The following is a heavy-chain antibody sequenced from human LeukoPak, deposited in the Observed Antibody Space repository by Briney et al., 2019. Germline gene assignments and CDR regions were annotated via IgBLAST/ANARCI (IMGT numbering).Heavy chain of an antibody. J-gene: IGHJ4*02. CDR2: INPNSGGT. V-gene: IGHV1-2*02. Sequence: ASVKVSCKASGYTFTSYDINWVRQATGQGLKWMGWINPNSGGTNYAQKFQGRVTMTRDTSISTAYMELSRLRSDDTAVYYCARFQNYYDSSEDDYWGQGTLVTVSS. CDR1: GYTFTSYD. CDR3: ARFQNYYDSSEDDY. D-gene: IGHD3-22*01.